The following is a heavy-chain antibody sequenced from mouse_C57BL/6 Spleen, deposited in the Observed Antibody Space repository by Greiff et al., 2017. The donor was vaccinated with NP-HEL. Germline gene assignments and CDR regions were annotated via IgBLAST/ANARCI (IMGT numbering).Heavy chain of an antibody. CDR1: GYTFTSYW. J-gene: IGHJ4*01. CDR3: ARVELRLRDAMDY. D-gene: IGHD3-2*02. V-gene: IGHV1-55*01. CDR2: IYPGSGST. Sequence: VQLQQSGAELVKPGASVKMSCKASGYTFTSYWITWVKQRPGQGLEWIGDIYPGSGSTNYNEKFKSKATLTVDTSSSTAYMQLSSLTSEDSAVYYCARVELRLRDAMDYWGQGTSVTVSS.